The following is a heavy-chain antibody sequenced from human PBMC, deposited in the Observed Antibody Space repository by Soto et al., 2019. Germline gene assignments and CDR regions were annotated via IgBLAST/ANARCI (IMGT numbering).Heavy chain of an antibody. CDR2: ISSSSSYI. CDR1: GFTFSSYS. Sequence: GGSLRLSCAASGFTFSSYSMNWVRQAPGKGLEWVSSISSSSSYIYYADSVKGRFTISRDNAKNSLYLQMNSLRAEDTAVYYCARGGLIPGYSGYAYYYYGMDVWGQGTTVTVSS. CDR3: ARGGLIPGYSGYAYYYYGMDV. D-gene: IGHD5-12*01. J-gene: IGHJ6*02. V-gene: IGHV3-21*01.